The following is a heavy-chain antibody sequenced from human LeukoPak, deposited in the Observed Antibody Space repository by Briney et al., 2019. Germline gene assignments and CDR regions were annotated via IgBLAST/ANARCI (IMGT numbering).Heavy chain of an antibody. CDR3: ARDYGDYGLVDY. CDR2: IYTSGST. Sequence: PSETLSLTCTVSGGSISSYSWSWIRQPAGKGLEWIGRIYTSGSTDYSPSLRSRVTMSVDTSKNQFSLKLNSVTAADTAVYYCARDYGDYGLVDYWGQGTLVTVSS. J-gene: IGHJ4*02. V-gene: IGHV4-4*07. D-gene: IGHD4-17*01. CDR1: GGSISSYS.